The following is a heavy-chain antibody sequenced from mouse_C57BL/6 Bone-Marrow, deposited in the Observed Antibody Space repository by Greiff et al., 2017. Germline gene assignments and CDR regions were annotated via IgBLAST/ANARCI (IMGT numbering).Heavy chain of an antibody. D-gene: IGHD2-3*01. CDR1: GFTFSSYA. CDR2: ISAGGSYT. J-gene: IGHJ3*01. CDR3: ARGGYEFAY. Sequence: EVQVVESGGGLVKPGGSLKLSCAASGFTFSSYAMSWVRQTPEQRLAWVATISAGGSYTYYPDNVKGRFTISRDNAKNNLYLQMSHLKSEDTAMYYCARGGYEFAYWGQGTLVTVSA. V-gene: IGHV5-4*01.